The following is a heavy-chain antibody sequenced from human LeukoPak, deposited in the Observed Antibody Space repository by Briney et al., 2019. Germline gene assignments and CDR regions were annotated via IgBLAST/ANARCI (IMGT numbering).Heavy chain of an antibody. V-gene: IGHV3-30*04. Sequence: PGTSLRLSCAASGFXFSSYAIHWVRQAPGEGLEWVGLISYGGIDKSYADSVKGRFTISRDSSKRTLYLQMNSLRAEDTAMYYCARESWSDSVAFDIWGLGTMVIVSS. J-gene: IGHJ3*02. D-gene: IGHD3-3*01. CDR1: GFXFSSYA. CDR3: ARESWSDSVAFDI. CDR2: ISYGGIDK.